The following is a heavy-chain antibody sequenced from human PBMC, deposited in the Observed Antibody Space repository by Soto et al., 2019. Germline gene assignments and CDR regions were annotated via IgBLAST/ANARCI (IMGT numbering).Heavy chain of an antibody. CDR2: ISGGGISS. J-gene: IGHJ4*02. D-gene: IGHD3-3*01. Sequence: EVQLLESGGGLVQPGGSVRLSCAASGFTFSSYAMSWVRQAPGKGLEWVSAISGGGISSYYADSVKGRFSVSRDNSKNTLYLQMNSLRAEDTAVYYCAKDKRFLDYWGQGTLVTVSS. V-gene: IGHV3-23*01. CDR3: AKDKRFLDY. CDR1: GFTFSSYA.